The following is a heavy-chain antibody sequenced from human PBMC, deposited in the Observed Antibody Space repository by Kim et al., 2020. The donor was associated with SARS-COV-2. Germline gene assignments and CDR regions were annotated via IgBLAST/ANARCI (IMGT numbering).Heavy chain of an antibody. CDR2: ISYDGSNK. CDR1: GFTFSSYG. CDR3: AKDISYGSGSYYNGYFDL. D-gene: IGHD3-10*01. Sequence: GGFLRLSCAASGFTFSSYGMHWVRQAPGKGLEWVAVISYDGSNKYYADSVKGRFTISRDNSKNTLYLQMNSLRAEDTAVYYCAKDISYGSGSYYNGYFDLWGRGTLVTVSS. V-gene: IGHV3-30*18. J-gene: IGHJ2*01.